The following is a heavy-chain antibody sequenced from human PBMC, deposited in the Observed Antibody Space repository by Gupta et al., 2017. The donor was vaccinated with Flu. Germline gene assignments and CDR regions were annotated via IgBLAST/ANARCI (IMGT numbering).Heavy chain of an antibody. V-gene: IGHV3-30*18. Sequence: MHWVRQGQGKGLEWVAAGSYDGDYKYYVEAGKGRVSSSKDNCKNNLYMQMKSLRDKAIDIYDCEKSTSNCSIGSYSHGMDIWGHGTTVSVSS. CDR3: EKSTSNCSIGSYSHGMDI. CDR2: GSYDGDYK. D-gene: IGHD2-2*01. J-gene: IGHJ6*02.